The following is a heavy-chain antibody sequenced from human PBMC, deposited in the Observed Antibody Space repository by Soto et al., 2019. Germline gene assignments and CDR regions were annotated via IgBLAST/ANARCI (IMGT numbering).Heavy chain of an antibody. V-gene: IGHV4-34*01. J-gene: IGHJ3*01. Sequence: QVQLQQWGAGLLKPSETLSLTCAVYGGSFSGYYWSWIRQPPGKGLEWIGEFNHSGSTNYNPSLNSRVTKPIDTPKTQFARKLSSVTAADTAAYFCARTGYSSGWDKDAFDFCGQGTMVAFSS. CDR1: GGSFSGYY. CDR2: FNHSGST. CDR3: ARTGYSSGWDKDAFDF. D-gene: IGHD6-19*01.